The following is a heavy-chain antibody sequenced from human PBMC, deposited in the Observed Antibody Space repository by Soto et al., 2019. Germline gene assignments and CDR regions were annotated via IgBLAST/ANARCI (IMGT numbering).Heavy chain of an antibody. J-gene: IGHJ3*02. D-gene: IGHD3-22*01. CDR2: IYYSGST. Sequence: SGALALTCTVSGGSISSSSYYWGWIRQPPGKGLEWIGSIYYSGSTYYNPSLKSRVTISVDTSKNQFSLKLSSVTAADTAVYYCARGAITMIVVVTPHDAFDIWGQGTMVPVS. CDR3: ARGAITMIVVVTPHDAFDI. V-gene: IGHV4-39*01. CDR1: GGSISSSSYY.